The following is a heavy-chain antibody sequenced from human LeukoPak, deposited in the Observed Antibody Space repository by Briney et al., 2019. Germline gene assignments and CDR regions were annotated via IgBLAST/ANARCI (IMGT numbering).Heavy chain of an antibody. D-gene: IGHD2-2*01. V-gene: IGHV5-51*01. J-gene: IGHJ5*02. CDR2: IYPGDSDT. Sequence: GESLKISCKGSGYSFTSYWIGWVRQMPGKGLEWMGIIYPGDSDTRYSPSFQGQVTISADKSISTAYLQWSSLKASDTAMYYCARRGPVVPAAMFLSDWFDPWGQGTLVTVSS. CDR1: GYSFTSYW. CDR3: ARRGPVVPAAMFLSDWFDP.